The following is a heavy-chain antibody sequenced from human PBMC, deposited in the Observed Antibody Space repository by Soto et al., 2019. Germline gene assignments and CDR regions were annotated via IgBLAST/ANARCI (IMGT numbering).Heavy chain of an antibody. J-gene: IGHJ4*02. CDR2: INKDGSER. Sequence: GGSLRLSCAVSGFAFSNYWLSWASQAAGKGLEWEANINKDGSERYDADSGDGRFTVSRDNAANSLNLQMSSLRGEDTAVYYCASVYLMATIPSLEYWGQGT. V-gene: IGHV3-7*01. CDR1: GFAFSNYW. CDR3: ASVYLMATIPSLEY. D-gene: IGHD5-12*01.